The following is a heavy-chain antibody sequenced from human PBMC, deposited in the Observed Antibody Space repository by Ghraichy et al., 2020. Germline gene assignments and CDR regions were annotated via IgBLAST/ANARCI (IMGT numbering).Heavy chain of an antibody. CDR3: ARDPGIAGEFDH. J-gene: IGHJ4*02. CDR1: GGSMNDYY. CDR2: IYHSGNS. D-gene: IGHD6-13*01. Sequence: SETLSLTCSVSGGSMNDYYWSWIRQPPGKGLEWIAFIYHSGNSDYNPSLKSRVTISLDTSKNQFSLSLSSVTAADTAVYYCARDPGIAGEFDHWGRGTLVTVSS. V-gene: IGHV4-59*01.